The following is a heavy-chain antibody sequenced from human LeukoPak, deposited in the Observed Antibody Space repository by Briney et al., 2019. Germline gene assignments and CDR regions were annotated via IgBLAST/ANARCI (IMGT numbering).Heavy chain of an antibody. CDR3: ARDGYTAGIDY. D-gene: IGHD5-24*01. CDR2: ISNDGSNK. V-gene: IGHV3-33*05. Sequence: GGSLSLSCAASGFTFNSYGIHGVRQAPGKGLEWVAVISNDGSNKFYADSVKGRFTISRDNSKNTLYLQMNSLRAEDTAVYYCARDGYTAGIDYWGQGTLVTVSS. J-gene: IGHJ4*02. CDR1: GFTFNSYG.